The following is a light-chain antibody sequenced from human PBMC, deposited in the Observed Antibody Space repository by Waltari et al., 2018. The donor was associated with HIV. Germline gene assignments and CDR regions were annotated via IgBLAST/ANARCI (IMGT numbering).Light chain of an antibody. Sequence: SNVLTQPPSVSVAPGQTARIPCGGNNIGSKSDHWYQQKPGQAPVVVVFDDSDRPPGIPERFSGSNSANTATLTISTVEAGDEADYYCQVWDSRRDWVFGGGTKLTVL. CDR3: QVWDSRRDWV. CDR1: NIGSKS. V-gene: IGLV3-21*02. J-gene: IGLJ3*02. CDR2: DDS.